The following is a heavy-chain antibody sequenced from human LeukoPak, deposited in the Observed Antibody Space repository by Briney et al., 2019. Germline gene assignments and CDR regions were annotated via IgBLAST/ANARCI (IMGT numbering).Heavy chain of an antibody. CDR3: AKVTRFLMYYFDY. Sequence: PGGSLRLSCAASGLTFSSYAMSWVRQAPGKGLEWVSTISVSGGSTYYADSVKGGFTISRDNSKNTLYLQMNSLRAEDTAVYYCAKVTRFLMYYFDYWGQGALVTVSS. CDR1: GLTFSSYA. D-gene: IGHD2/OR15-2a*01. V-gene: IGHV3-23*01. J-gene: IGHJ4*02. CDR2: ISVSGGST.